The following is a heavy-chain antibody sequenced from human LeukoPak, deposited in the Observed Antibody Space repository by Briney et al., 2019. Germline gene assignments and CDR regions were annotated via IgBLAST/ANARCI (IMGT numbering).Heavy chain of an antibody. CDR1: GASISSHY. J-gene: IGHJ4*02. Sequence: PSETLSLTCTVSGASISSHYWSWPRQPPGKGLEWIGYVIDSVRTKDNPSLQSRLTLSADTSKNEFSLRLSSVTAADTAVYYCATIKHGQIFGYFDFWGQGIKVTVSS. D-gene: IGHD3-16*01. CDR3: ATIKHGQIFGYFDF. V-gene: IGHV4-59*11. CDR2: VIDSVRT.